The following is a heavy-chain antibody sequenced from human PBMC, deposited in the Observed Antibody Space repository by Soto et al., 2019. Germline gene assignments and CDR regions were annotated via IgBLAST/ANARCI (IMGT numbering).Heavy chain of an antibody. CDR3: ASLGRHG. CDR2: IKQDGSEK. J-gene: IGHJ6*02. V-gene: IGHV3-7*01. D-gene: IGHD3-16*01. CDR1: GFTFSVSW. Sequence: SLRLSCAASGFTFSVSWMDWVRQAPGKGPEWVANIKQDGSEKNYVDSVKGRFTISRDNAKNSLYLQMNSLRAEDTAVYYCASLGRHGWGQGTTVTVSS.